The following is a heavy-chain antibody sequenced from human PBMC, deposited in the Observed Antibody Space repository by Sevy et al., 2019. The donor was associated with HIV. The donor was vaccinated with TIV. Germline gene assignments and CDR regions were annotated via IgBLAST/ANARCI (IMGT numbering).Heavy chain of an antibody. CDR2: VYYTGST. Sequence: LSLTCTVSGDSISSSYWSWIRQPPGKGPEWIGYVYYTGSTDYNPSPKSRVTISIDTSKSQFSLKLSSVTAADTAVYYCARRRSSYGYSYYYYMDVWGKGTMVTVSS. V-gene: IGHV4-59*08. D-gene: IGHD3-16*01. CDR1: GDSISSSY. CDR3: ARRRSSYGYSYYYYMDV. J-gene: IGHJ6*03.